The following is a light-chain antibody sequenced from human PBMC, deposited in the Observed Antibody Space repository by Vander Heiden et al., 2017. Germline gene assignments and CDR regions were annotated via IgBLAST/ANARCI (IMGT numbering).Light chain of an antibody. J-gene: IGLJ1*01. CDR3: SSYAGGYTYV. V-gene: IGLV2-8*01. CDR2: EVN. CDR1: SSDIGSYNY. Sequence: QSALTQPPSASGSAGQSVTISCPGTSSDIGSYNYVSWYQQHPGEAPKLIIFEVNKRPSGVPDRFSGSKSGNTASLTVSGLQPEDEADYFCSSYAGGYTYVFGTGTTFTVL.